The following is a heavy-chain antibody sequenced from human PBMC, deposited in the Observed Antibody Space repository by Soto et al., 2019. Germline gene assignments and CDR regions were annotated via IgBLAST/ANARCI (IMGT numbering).Heavy chain of an antibody. J-gene: IGHJ4*02. Sequence: QVQLVQSGAEVKKPGSSVKVSCKASGGTFNNYGMGWVRQAPGQGLEWMGGIIPMIGRTNYAQKFQGRLKLTADATRSTAYMELRSLRSDDTAVYYCASWDYDVLTGYSYDDWGQGTLVTVAS. V-gene: IGHV1-69*01. D-gene: IGHD3-9*01. CDR3: ASWDYDVLTGYSYDD. CDR1: GGTFNNYG. CDR2: IIPMIGRT.